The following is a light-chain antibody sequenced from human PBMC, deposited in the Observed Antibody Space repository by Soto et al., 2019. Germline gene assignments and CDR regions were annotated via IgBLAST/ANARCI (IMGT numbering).Light chain of an antibody. CDR1: QSFSSY. J-gene: IGKJ1*01. V-gene: IGKV1-39*01. CDR2: AAS. CDR3: QQSYSTPRT. Sequence: DIQMTQSPSSLSASVGDRVTITCRASQSFSSYLNSYQQKPGKAPKLLIYAASSLQSGVPSRFSGSGSGTDFTLTISSLQPEDFATYYCQQSYSTPRTFGQGTKVEIK.